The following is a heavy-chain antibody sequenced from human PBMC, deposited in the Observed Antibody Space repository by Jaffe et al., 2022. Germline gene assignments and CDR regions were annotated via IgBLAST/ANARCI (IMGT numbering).Heavy chain of an antibody. V-gene: IGHV3-23*03. CDR2: IYKEGHIT. CDR3: VKAQGGRIQDWCFDS. CDR1: GFGFSDYG. Sequence: EVQLLESGGDLVQPGGSLRLSCAASGFGFSDYGMTWVRQAPGKGLEWVAVIYKEGHITYYADSVKGRFTISRDNSKNTLYLQMNTLRVEDTALYYCVKAQGGRIQDWCFDSWGQGALVTVSS. D-gene: IGHD2-8*02. J-gene: IGHJ4*02.